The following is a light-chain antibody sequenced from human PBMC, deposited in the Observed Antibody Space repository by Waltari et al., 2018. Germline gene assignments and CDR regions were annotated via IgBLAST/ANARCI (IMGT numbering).Light chain of an antibody. Sequence: QSALTQPASVSGSPGQSITISCTGTSSYVGGYNYVSWYQQHPGKAPKLMIYEVSNRPSGLSNRFSGSKSGNTASLTSSGLQAEDEADYYCSSYTTSSTVVFGGGTKLTVL. V-gene: IGLV2-14*01. CDR1: SSYVGGYNY. J-gene: IGLJ3*02. CDR3: SSYTTSSTVV. CDR2: EVS.